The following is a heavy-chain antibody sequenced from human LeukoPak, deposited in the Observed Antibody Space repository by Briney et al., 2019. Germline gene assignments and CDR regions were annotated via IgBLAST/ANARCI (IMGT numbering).Heavy chain of an antibody. CDR3: ARHVSGWYPLLDH. D-gene: IGHD6-19*01. CDR2: IYHSGST. Sequence: PSETLSLTCAVSGYSISSDNYWVWIRQPPGQGLEWTGGIYHSGSTYYNPSLKSRVTMSVDTSKNQFSLKLSSVTAADTAVYYCARHVSGWYPLLDHWGQGILVAVSS. J-gene: IGHJ4*02. CDR1: GYSISSDNY. V-gene: IGHV4-38-2*01.